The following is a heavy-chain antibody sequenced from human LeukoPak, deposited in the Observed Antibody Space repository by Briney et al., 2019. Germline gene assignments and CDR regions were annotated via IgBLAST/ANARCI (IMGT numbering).Heavy chain of an antibody. CDR2: INPNSGGT. Sequence: GASVKVSCKTSGYTFTDYYIHWVRQAPGQGLEWMGWINPNSGGTNYAQKFQDRVTMARDTSISTVYMDLSSLRSDDTAMFYCARSLISSSWYRSDYWGQGSLVTVSS. CDR3: ARSLISSSWYRSDY. CDR1: GYTFTDYY. D-gene: IGHD6-13*01. J-gene: IGHJ4*02. V-gene: IGHV1-2*02.